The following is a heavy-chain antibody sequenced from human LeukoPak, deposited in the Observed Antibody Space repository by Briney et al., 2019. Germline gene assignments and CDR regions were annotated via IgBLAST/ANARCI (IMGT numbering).Heavy chain of an antibody. J-gene: IGHJ4*02. D-gene: IGHD3-10*01. CDR1: GFTFSNYS. CDR2: ISSSSSYI. Sequence: PGGSLRLSCAASGFTFSNYSMNWVRQAPGKGLEWVSFISSSSSYIYYADSVKGRFTISRDNAKNSLYLQMNSLRAEDTAVYYCAREWFGELLDGYWGQGTLVTVSS. V-gene: IGHV3-21*01. CDR3: AREWFGELLDGY.